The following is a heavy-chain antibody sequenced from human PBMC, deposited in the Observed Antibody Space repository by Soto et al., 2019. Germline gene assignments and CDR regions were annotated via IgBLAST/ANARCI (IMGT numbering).Heavy chain of an antibody. CDR2: IYWNDDK. CDR3: AHSLGIAARPGPEHYYYGMDV. CDR1: GFSLSTSVVG. D-gene: IGHD6-6*01. V-gene: IGHV2-5*01. J-gene: IGHJ6*02. Sequence: GPKLVKGTQTLTLTCTFSGFSLSTSVVGVGWIRQPPGKALEWLALIYWNDDKRYSPSLKSRLTITKDTSKNQVVLTMTNMDPVDTATYYCAHSLGIAARPGPEHYYYGMDVWGQGTTVTVSS.